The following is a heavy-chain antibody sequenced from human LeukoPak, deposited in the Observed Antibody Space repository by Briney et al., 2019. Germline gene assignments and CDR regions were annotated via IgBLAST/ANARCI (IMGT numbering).Heavy chain of an antibody. Sequence: ASLKVSCKASGYTFTSYAMHWVRHAPGQRLEWMGWINAGNGNTKYSQKFQGRVTITRDTSASTAYMELSSLRSEDTAVYYCARDPITMVRGVPIDYWGQGTLVTVSS. CDR1: GYTFTSYA. CDR3: ARDPITMVRGVPIDY. V-gene: IGHV1-3*01. J-gene: IGHJ4*02. D-gene: IGHD3-10*01. CDR2: INAGNGNT.